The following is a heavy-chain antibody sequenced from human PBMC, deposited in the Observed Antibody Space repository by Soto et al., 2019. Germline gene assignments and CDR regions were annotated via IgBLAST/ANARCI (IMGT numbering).Heavy chain of an antibody. CDR3: TRGITLIRGVIPPGYYYGMDV. CDR1: GGTFSSYS. D-gene: IGHD3-10*01. CDR2: FNPILETA. Sequence: SVKVSCKPSGGTFSSYSIIWLGQDPREALEGMGGFNPILETANYAHKFHRRVTIPADESTNTAYMELSSLRSEETAVYYCTRGITLIRGVIPPGYYYGMDVWGQGTTVTVSS. V-gene: IGHV1-69*13. J-gene: IGHJ6*02.